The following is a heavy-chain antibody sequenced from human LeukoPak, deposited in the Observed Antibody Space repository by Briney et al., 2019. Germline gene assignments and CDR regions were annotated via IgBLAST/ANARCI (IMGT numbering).Heavy chain of an antibody. CDR3: AKSRGRAVASAFDY. CDR1: GFTSTTYA. D-gene: IGHD6-19*01. CDR2: ISGSGDTK. J-gene: IGHJ4*02. Sequence: GGSLRLSCAASGFTSTTYAMTWVRQAPGKGREWVSSISGSGDTKNYADSVKGRFTISRDNSKITLFLQMNRLRAEDTAIYYCAKSRGRAVASAFDYWGRGTLVTVSS. V-gene: IGHV3-23*01.